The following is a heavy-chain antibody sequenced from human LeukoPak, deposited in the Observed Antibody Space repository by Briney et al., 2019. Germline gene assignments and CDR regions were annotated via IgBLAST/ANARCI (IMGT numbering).Heavy chain of an antibody. CDR1: GGSISSYY. CDR3: ASGLIGGYFDL. D-gene: IGHD7-27*01. Sequence: PSETLSLTCTVSGGSISSYYWSWIRQPPGKGLEWIGYIYYSGSTNYNPSLKSRVTISVDTSKNQFSLKLSSVTAADTAVYYCASGLIGGYFDLWGRGTLVTVSS. J-gene: IGHJ2*01. V-gene: IGHV4-59*01. CDR2: IYYSGST.